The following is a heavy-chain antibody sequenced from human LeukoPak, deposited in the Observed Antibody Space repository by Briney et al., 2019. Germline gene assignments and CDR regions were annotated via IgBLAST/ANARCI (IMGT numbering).Heavy chain of an antibody. CDR2: IYTSGST. CDR3: ARVNDYGGDMDV. V-gene: IGHV4-4*07. Sequence: SETLSLTCTVSGGSISSYYWSWIRQPAGKGLEWIGRIYTSGSTNYNPSLKSRVTMSVDTPKNQFSLKLSSVTAADTAVYYCARVNDYGGDMDVWGKGTTVTVSS. J-gene: IGHJ6*03. D-gene: IGHD4-23*01. CDR1: GGSISSYY.